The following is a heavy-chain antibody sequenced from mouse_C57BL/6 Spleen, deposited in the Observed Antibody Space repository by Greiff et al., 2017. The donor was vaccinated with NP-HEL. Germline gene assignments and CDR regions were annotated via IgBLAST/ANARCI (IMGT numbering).Heavy chain of an antibody. D-gene: IGHD2-5*01. CDR2: IYPSDSET. CDR3: ARENSNRYYFDY. J-gene: IGHJ2*01. CDR1: GYTFTSYW. Sequence: QVQLQQPGAELVRPGSSVKLSCKASGYTFTSYWMDWVKQRPGQGLEWIGNIYPSDSETHYNQKFKDKATLTVDKSSSTAYMQLSSLTSEDSAVYYCARENSNRYYFDYWGQGTTLTVSS. V-gene: IGHV1-61*01.